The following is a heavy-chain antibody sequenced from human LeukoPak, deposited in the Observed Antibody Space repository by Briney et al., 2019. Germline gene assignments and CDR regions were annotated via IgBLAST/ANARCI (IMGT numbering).Heavy chain of an antibody. Sequence: GGSLRLSCAASGFTFSDYAMTWVRQAPGKGLEWVSGISGSSGSTYCADAGKGRFTISRDNSKNTLYLQMNSLRAEDTAIYYCAKGPKTYSSSWYGVYWGQGTLVTVSS. D-gene: IGHD6-13*01. CDR1: GFTFSDYA. CDR3: AKGPKTYSSSWYGVY. V-gene: IGHV3-23*01. CDR2: ISGSSGST. J-gene: IGHJ4*02.